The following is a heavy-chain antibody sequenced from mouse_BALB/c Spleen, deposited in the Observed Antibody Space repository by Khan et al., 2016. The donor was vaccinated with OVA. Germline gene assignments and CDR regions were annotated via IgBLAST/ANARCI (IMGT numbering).Heavy chain of an antibody. CDR3: ARITKYGRTY. Sequence: VQLQQPGAEFVKPGASVKLSCTASGFNIKDTYMHWVKQRPEKGLEWIGRIDPANGYTKYDPKFQGKATITADTSSNTAYLHLNSLTSEDTAIYYCARITKYGRTYWGQGTLVTVSA. D-gene: IGHD2-10*02. CDR2: IDPANGYT. V-gene: IGHV14-3*02. J-gene: IGHJ3*01. CDR1: GFNIKDTY.